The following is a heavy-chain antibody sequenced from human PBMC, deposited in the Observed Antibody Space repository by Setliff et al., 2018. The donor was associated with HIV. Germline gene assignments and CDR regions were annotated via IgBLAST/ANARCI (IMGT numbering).Heavy chain of an antibody. CDR2: MNPNNGNT. CDR1: GYTFTSYD. V-gene: IGHV1-8*01. D-gene: IGHD6-19*01. CDR3: ARLGSGWSDSYYYAMDV. Sequence: ASVKVSCKASGYTFTSYDINWVRQATGQGLEWMGWMNPNNGNTGYAEKFQGRVTMTRDTSTSRAYMELRSLRSDDTAAYFCARLGSGWSDSYYYAMDVWGQGTTVTVSS. J-gene: IGHJ6*02.